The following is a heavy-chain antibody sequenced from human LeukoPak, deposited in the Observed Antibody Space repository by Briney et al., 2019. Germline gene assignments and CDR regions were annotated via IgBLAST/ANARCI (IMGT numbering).Heavy chain of an antibody. CDR3: ARALGGPRVYYFDY. D-gene: IGHD4-23*01. CDR2: ISSSSSYI. CDR1: EFTFSSYS. J-gene: IGHJ4*02. V-gene: IGHV3-21*01. Sequence: GGSLRLSCAASEFTFSSYSMNWVRQAPGKGLEWVSSISSSSSYIYYADSVKGRFTISRDNAKNSLYLQMNSLRAEDTAVYYCARALGGPRVYYFDYWGQGTLVTVSS.